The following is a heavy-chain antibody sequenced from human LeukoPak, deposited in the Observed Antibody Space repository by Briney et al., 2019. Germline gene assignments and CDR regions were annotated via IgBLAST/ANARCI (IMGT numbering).Heavy chain of an antibody. D-gene: IGHD3-22*01. CDR1: GGSISSYY. V-gene: IGHV4-4*07. Sequence: SETLSLTCTVSGGSISSYYWSWIRQPAGKGLEWIGRIYTSGSTNYNPSLKSRVTMSVDTSKNQFSLKLSSVTAADTAVYYCATKIYYDSSGYLLLWGQGTLVTVSS. CDR2: IYTSGST. CDR3: ATKIYYDSSGYLLL. J-gene: IGHJ4*02.